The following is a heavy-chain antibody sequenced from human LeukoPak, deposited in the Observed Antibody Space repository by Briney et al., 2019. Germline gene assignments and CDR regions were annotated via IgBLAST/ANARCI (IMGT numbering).Heavy chain of an antibody. J-gene: IGHJ4*02. CDR2: INYSGST. V-gene: IGHV4-59*01. CDR3: ASSPPALAYSSSSLPY. CDR1: GGSISNYY. Sequence: PSETLSLTCTVSGGSISNYYWSWIRQPPGKGLEWIGYINYSGSTNYNPSLKSRVTISVDTSKNQFSLKLSSVTAADTAMYYCASSPPALAYSSSSLPYWGQGTLVTVSS. D-gene: IGHD6-13*01.